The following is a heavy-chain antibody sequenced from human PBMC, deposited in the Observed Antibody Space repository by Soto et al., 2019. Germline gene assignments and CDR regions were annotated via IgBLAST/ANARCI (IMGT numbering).Heavy chain of an antibody. J-gene: IGHJ4*02. CDR2: IWYDGSNK. V-gene: IGHV3-33*01. D-gene: IGHD6-13*01. CDR1: GFTFSSYG. CDR3: ARDFTAYSSSFHY. Sequence: GGSLRLSCAASGFTFSSYGMHWVRQAPGKGLEWVAVIWYDGSNKYYADSVKGRFTISRDNSKNTLYLQMNSLRAEDTAVYYCARDFTAYSSSFHYWGQGTLVTVSS.